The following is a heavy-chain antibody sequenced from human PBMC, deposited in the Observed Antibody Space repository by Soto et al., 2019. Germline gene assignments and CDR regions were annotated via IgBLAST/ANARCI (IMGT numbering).Heavy chain of an antibody. CDR1: GGSISSSSYY. CDR2: IDYSGST. CDR3: AREYSSAPDY. Sequence: QLQLQESGPGLVKPSETLSLTCTVSGGSISSSSYYWGWIRQPPGKGLEWIGSIDYSGSTFYSPSRRSRVTIPVDTSKTQFSLRVSSVTAADTAVYYCAREYSSAPDYWGQGTLVTVSS. J-gene: IGHJ4*02. V-gene: IGHV4-39*02. D-gene: IGHD6-25*01.